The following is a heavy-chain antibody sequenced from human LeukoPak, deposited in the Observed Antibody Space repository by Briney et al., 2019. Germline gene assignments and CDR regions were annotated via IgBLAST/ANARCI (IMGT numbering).Heavy chain of an antibody. D-gene: IGHD3-10*01. CDR2: ISAYNGNT. J-gene: IGHJ6*03. Sequence: GASVKVSCTTSGYTFSTYSITWVRQATGQGLEWMGWISAYNGNTNYAQKLQCRVTMTTDTSTSTAYMELRSLRSDDTAVYYCARDRGRVKYMDVWGKGTTVTVSS. CDR3: ARDRGRVKYMDV. V-gene: IGHV1-18*01. CDR1: GYTFSTYS.